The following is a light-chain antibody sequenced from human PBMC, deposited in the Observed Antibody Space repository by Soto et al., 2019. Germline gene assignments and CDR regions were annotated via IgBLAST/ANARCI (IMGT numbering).Light chain of an antibody. CDR3: QQSQSYSH. CDR1: QSMSSW. V-gene: IGKV1-5*03. Sequence: DIQMTQSPSTLSASVGDKVTITCRASQSMSSWLAWYQQKPGKAPKLLIYKASILESGVPSRFSGSGSGTEFTLTISSLQPDDFATYYCQQSQSYSHFGQGTKVDIK. CDR2: KAS. J-gene: IGKJ1*01.